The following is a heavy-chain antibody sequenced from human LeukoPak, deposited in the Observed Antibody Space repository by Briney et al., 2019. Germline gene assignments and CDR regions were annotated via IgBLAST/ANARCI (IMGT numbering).Heavy chain of an antibody. CDR3: ARDYHPHIVVVTALNY. Sequence: ASVKVSCKASGYTFTSYYMHWVRQAPGQGLEWMGIINPSGGSTSYAQKFQGRVTMTRDTSTSTVYMELSSLRSEDTAVYYCARDYHPHIVVVTALNYWGQGTLVTVSS. V-gene: IGHV1-46*01. J-gene: IGHJ4*02. CDR1: GYTFTSYY. D-gene: IGHD2-21*02. CDR2: INPSGGST.